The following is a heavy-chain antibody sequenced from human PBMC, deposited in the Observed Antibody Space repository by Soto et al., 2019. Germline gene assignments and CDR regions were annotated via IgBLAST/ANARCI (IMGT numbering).Heavy chain of an antibody. CDR1: GFTFSNAW. D-gene: IGHD2-15*01. V-gene: IGHV3-15*01. CDR2: IKNKTDGGTT. J-gene: IGHJ4*02. Sequence: EVQVVESGGGLVKPGGSLRLSCAASGFTFSNAWMSWVRQAPGKGLEWVGRIKNKTDGGTTDYAAPVKGRFTISRDDSKNTLYLQMNSLKTEDTAVYYCTTVTYSSDGLDYWGQGTLVTVSS. CDR3: TTVTYSSDGLDY.